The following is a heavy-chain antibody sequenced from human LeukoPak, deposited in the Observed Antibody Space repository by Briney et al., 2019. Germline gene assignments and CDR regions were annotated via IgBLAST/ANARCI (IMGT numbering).Heavy chain of an antibody. D-gene: IGHD1-1*01. J-gene: IGHJ4*02. CDR1: GGTFSSYA. CDR3: ARSFVRGGNWNRQFGY. Sequence: EASVKVSCKASGGTFSSYAISWVRQAPGQGLEWMGGIIPIFGTANYAQKFQGRVTITADESTSTAYMELSSLRSEDTAVYYCARSFVRGGNWNRQFGYWGQGTLVTVSS. V-gene: IGHV1-69*13. CDR2: IIPIFGTA.